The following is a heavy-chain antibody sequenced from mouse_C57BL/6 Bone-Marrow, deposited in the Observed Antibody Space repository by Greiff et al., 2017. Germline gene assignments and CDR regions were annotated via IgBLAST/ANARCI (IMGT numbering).Heavy chain of an antibody. CDR1: GYTFTSYW. Sequence: VQLQQPGAELVKPGASVKVSCKASGYTFTSYWMHWVKQRPGQGLEWIGRIHPSDSDTNYNQKFKGKATLTADKSSSTAYMELRSLTSEDSAVYFCAREDNLRMDYWGQGTSVTVSS. D-gene: IGHD1-3*01. J-gene: IGHJ4*01. CDR3: AREDNLRMDY. CDR2: IHPSDSDT. V-gene: IGHV1-74*01.